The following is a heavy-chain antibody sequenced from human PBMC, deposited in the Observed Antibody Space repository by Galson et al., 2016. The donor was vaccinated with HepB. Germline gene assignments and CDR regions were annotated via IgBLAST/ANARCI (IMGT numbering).Heavy chain of an antibody. V-gene: IGHV3-23*01. CDR1: GFTFSSYA. CDR2: ISSSGGST. Sequence: SLRLSCAASGFTFSSYAMSWVRQAPGKGLEWVSTISSSGGSTYFADSVKGRFTISRDNSKNTLYLQMNSLRAEDTALYYCTRDGTLRPLGYWGQGTLVTVSS. J-gene: IGHJ4*02. CDR3: TRDGTLRPLGY. D-gene: IGHD3-22*01.